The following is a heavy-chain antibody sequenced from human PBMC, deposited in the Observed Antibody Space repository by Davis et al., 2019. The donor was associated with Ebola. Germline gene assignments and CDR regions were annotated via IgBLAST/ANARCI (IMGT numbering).Heavy chain of an antibody. V-gene: IGHV3-21*01. CDR2: ISSSSSYI. Sequence: GESLKISCAASGFTFSSYSMNWVRQAPGKGLEWVPSISSSSSYIYYADSVKGRFTISRDNAKNSLYLQMNSLRAEDTAVYYCARDGRYYGMDVWGQGTTVTVSS. CDR3: ARDGRYYGMDV. CDR1: GFTFSSYS. J-gene: IGHJ6*02.